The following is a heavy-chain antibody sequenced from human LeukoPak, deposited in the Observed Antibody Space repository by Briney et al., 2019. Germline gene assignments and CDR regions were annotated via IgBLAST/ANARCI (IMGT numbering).Heavy chain of an antibody. CDR1: GGSFSGYY. J-gene: IGHJ4*02. CDR3: ARGRRGAGSTSCYTV. CDR2: TNHSGST. V-gene: IGHV4-34*01. Sequence: PSETLSLTCAVYGGSFSGYYWSWIRQPPGKGLEWIGETNHSGSTNYNPSLKSRVTISVDTSKNQFSLKLSSVTAADTAVYYCARGRRGAGSTSCYTVWGQGTLVTVSS. D-gene: IGHD2-2*02.